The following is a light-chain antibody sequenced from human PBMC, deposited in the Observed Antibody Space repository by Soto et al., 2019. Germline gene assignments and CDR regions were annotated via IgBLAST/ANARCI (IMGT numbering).Light chain of an antibody. CDR3: QQYNNWPIT. Sequence: EIVLTQYPFTLSLSPGERATLSGMASQSVSNNYLAWYQQKPGQAPRLLIYGASNRATGIPDRFSGSGSGTKFTLSISSLQSEDFAVYYCQQYNNWPITFGQGTRLEI. CDR2: GAS. CDR1: QSVSNN. V-gene: IGKV3D-15*01. J-gene: IGKJ5*01.